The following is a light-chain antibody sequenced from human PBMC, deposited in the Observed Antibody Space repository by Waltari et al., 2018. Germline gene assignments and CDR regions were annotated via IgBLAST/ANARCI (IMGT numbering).Light chain of an antibody. CDR2: EVT. J-gene: IGLJ3*02. V-gene: IGLV2-14*01. CDR1: SSDVGGYNY. CDR3: TSFTSSNTWV. Sequence: QSALTQPASVSGSPGQSITISCTGPSSDVGGYNYVSWYQQHPGKAPKVMIYEVTNRPSGVSHRFSGSKSDNTASLTISGLQAEDEADYYCTSFTSSNTWVFGGGTKLTVL.